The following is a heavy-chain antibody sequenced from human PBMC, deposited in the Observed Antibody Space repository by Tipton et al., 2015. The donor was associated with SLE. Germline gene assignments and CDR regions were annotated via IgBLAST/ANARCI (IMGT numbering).Heavy chain of an antibody. D-gene: IGHD5-24*01. V-gene: IGHV4-39*07. Sequence: TLSLTCTVSGGSISRSSYYWAWIRQPPGKGLEWIGSVYYSGSTYYNPSLKSRVTISVDTSKNQFSLKLSSVTAADTAVYYCASHVGDGYMGYYYGMDAWGQGTTVTVSS. CDR3: ASHVGDGYMGYYYGMDA. CDR1: GGSISRSSYY. CDR2: VYYSGST. J-gene: IGHJ6*02.